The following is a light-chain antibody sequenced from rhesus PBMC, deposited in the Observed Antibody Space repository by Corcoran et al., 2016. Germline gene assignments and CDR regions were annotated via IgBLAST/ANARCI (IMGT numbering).Light chain of an antibody. V-gene: IGKV1-43*01. CDR2: AAS. J-gene: IGKJ4*01. CDR1: QAISTY. Sequence: DIQMTQSPSSLSASAGDRVTITCRASQAISTYLNWFQQKPGKAPTPLIYAASSLESGVTSRFSGSGSGTEFTLTISSLHPEDFATYDCLQYNYKPLTFGGGTKVEIK. CDR3: LQYNYKPLT.